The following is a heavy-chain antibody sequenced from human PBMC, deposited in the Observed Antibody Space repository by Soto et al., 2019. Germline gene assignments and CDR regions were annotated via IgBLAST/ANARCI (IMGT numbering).Heavy chain of an antibody. J-gene: IGHJ3*02. CDR3: AKNLLGGAFDI. Sequence: SETLSLTCAVSGGSISHYYWSWIRQPPGKGLEWIGYIYYSGSTNYNPSLKSRVTISEDMTKNQFSLNLRSVTAADTAVYYCAKNLLGGAFDIGGRGKMVTVSS. CDR2: IYYSGST. CDR1: GGSISHYY. D-gene: IGHD3-16*01. V-gene: IGHV4-59*01.